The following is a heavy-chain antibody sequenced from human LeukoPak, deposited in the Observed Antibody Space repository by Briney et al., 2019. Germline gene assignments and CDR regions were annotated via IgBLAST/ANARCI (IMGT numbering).Heavy chain of an antibody. CDR2: ISSSSSYI. Sequence: PGGSLRLSCAASGFTFSSYGMDWVRQAPGKGLEWVSSISSSSSYIYYADSVEGRFTISRDNAKNSLYVQMNSLRAEDTAVYYCARDRGITMVRGVTPNYYGMDVWGQGTTVTVSS. V-gene: IGHV3-21*01. CDR1: GFTFSSYG. D-gene: IGHD3-10*01. J-gene: IGHJ6*02. CDR3: ARDRGITMVRGVTPNYYGMDV.